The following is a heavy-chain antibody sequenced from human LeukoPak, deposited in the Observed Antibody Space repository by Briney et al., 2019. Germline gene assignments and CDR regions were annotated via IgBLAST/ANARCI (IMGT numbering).Heavy chain of an antibody. CDR3: ASTTGDRDY. CDR2: ISGSSTYI. Sequence: PGGSLRLSCVASGFTFSSCSMNWVRQAPGKGLEWVSYISGSSTYIYYVDSLKGRFTISRDNAKNSLYLQMNSLRVEDTAVYYCASTTGDRDYWGQGTLVNVSS. V-gene: IGHV3-21*01. D-gene: IGHD7-27*01. J-gene: IGHJ4*02. CDR1: GFTFSSCS.